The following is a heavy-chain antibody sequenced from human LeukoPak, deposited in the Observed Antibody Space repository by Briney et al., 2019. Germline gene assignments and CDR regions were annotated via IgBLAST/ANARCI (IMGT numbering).Heavy chain of an antibody. CDR2: MNPNSGNT. CDR3: ARAENGDYAFDY. V-gene: IGHV1-8*01. Sequence: GASVKVSCKASGYTFTSYDINWVRQATGQGLEWMGWMNPNSGNTGYAQKFQGRVTMTRDTSISTAYMELSRLRSDDTAVYYCARAENGDYAFDYWGQGTLVTVSS. J-gene: IGHJ4*02. D-gene: IGHD4-17*01. CDR1: GYTFTSYD.